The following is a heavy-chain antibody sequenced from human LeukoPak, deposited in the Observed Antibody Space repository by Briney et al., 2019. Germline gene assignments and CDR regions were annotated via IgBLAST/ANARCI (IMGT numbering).Heavy chain of an antibody. CDR3: ARDYGGNSVVDAFDI. J-gene: IGHJ3*02. CDR1: GFTFSSYW. CDR2: IDSDGNIT. Sequence: GGSLRLSCAASGFTFSSYWMHWVRQAPGKGLVWVSRIDSDGNITSYADSVKGRFTISRDNAKNTLYLQVNSLRAEDTAVYYCARDYGGNSVVDAFDIWGQGTMVTVSS. D-gene: IGHD4-23*01. V-gene: IGHV3-74*01.